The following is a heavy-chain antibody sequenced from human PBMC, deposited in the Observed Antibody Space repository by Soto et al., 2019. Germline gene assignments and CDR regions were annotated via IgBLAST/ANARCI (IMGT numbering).Heavy chain of an antibody. CDR1: GGTFSSYA. Sequence: QVQLVQSGAEVKKPGSSVKVSCKASGGTFSSYAISWVRQAPGQGLEWMGGIIPIFGTANYAQKFQGRVTPTADESTSTAYMELGSLRSEDTAVYYCARDPGGRYCSSTSCPWCMDVCGQGTTVTVSS. J-gene: IGHJ6*02. CDR2: IIPIFGTA. V-gene: IGHV1-69*01. CDR3: ARDPGGRYCSSTSCPWCMDV. D-gene: IGHD2-2*01.